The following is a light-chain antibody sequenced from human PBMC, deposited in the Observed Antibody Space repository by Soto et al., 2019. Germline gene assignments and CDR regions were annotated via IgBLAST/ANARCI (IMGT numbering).Light chain of an antibody. Sequence: DIQMTQSPSSLSASVGDRVTITCQASQDISNYLNWYQQKPGKATKLLIYAASTLQSGVPSRFSGSGSGTDFTLTISSLHPEDFAFYYCQQTYSIPINFGQGSRREIK. CDR3: QQTYSIPIN. J-gene: IGKJ5*01. CDR2: AAS. V-gene: IGKV1-39*01. CDR1: QDISNY.